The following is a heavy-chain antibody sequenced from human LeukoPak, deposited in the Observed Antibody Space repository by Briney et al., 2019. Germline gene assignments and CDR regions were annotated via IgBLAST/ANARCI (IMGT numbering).Heavy chain of an antibody. CDR1: GYTFTSYY. J-gene: IGHJ4*02. CDR3: ASGGVGYCSGGSCYSSLWGFDY. CDR2: INPSGGST. V-gene: IGHV1-46*01. D-gene: IGHD2-15*01. Sequence: ASVKVSCKASGYTFTSYYMHWVRQAPGQGLEWMGIINPSGGSTSYAQKFQGRVTMTRDTSTSTVYMELSSLRSEDTAVYYCASGGVGYCSGGSCYSSLWGFDYWGQGTLVTVSS.